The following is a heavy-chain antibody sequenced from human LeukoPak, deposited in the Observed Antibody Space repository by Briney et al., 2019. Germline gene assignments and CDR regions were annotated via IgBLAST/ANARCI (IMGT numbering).Heavy chain of an antibody. CDR2: IYYSGST. J-gene: IGHJ4*02. CDR1: GGSISSSSYY. Sequence: SETLSLTCTVSGGSISSSSYYWGWIRQPPGKGLEWIGSIYYSGSTYYNPSLKSRVTISVDTSKNQFSLKLSSVTAADTALYYCARHDYGDCDQIKWGQGTLVTVPS. V-gene: IGHV4-39*01. CDR3: ARHDYGDCDQIK. D-gene: IGHD4-17*01.